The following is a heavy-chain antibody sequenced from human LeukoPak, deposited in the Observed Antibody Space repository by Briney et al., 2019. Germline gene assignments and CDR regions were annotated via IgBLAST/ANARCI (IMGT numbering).Heavy chain of an antibody. Sequence: GGSLRLSCAASGFTFSSYSMNWVRQAPGKGLEWVSSISSSSSYIYYADSVKGRFTISRDNAKNSLYLQMNSLRAEDTAVYYCARDRGCSSTSCYSYWGQGTLATVSS. J-gene: IGHJ4*02. CDR2: ISSSSSYI. CDR1: GFTFSSYS. CDR3: ARDRGCSSTSCYSY. D-gene: IGHD2-2*02. V-gene: IGHV3-21*01.